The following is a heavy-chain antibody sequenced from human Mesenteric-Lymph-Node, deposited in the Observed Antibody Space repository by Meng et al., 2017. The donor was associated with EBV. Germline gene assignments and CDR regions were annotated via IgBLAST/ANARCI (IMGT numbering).Heavy chain of an antibody. J-gene: IGHJ4*02. V-gene: IGHV4-61*01. CDR2: IHYSGST. CDR3: ARGRRGVQYFDF. Sequence: QVQLQGSGPGLLKPSAPLSLTCTVSGGSVTSGSYYWNWIRQPPGKRLEWIGYIHYSGSTNYNPSLKSQITISVDTSKNQLSLRVSHVTAADTAVYYCARGRRGVQYFDFWGQGALVTVSS. CDR1: GGSVTSGSYY. D-gene: IGHD1-1*01.